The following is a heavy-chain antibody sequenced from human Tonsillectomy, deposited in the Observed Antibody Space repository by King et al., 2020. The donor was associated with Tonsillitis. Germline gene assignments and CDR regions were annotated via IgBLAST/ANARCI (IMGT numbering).Heavy chain of an antibody. CDR3: ARLRDDYTNARYFDY. Sequence: QLQESGPGLVKPSETLSLTCTVSGGSISSYHWSCVRLPPAKGLEWVGNIFYSVNTNYNPSLQSRVTISVDTSKNQFSLKLSSVTAADTSIYYCARLRDDYTNARYFDYWGQGTLVTVSS. V-gene: IGHV4-59*01. J-gene: IGHJ4*02. CDR2: IFYSVNT. CDR1: GGSISSYH. D-gene: IGHD4-11*01.